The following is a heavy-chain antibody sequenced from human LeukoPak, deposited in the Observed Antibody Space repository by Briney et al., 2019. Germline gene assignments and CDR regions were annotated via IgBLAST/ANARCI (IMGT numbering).Heavy chain of an antibody. CDR3: ARGDILTGYYWVY. CDR2: VDPSDSYT. CDR1: GYSFTSYW. V-gene: IGHV5-10-1*01. Sequence: GESLRISCKGSGYSFTSYWISWVRQMPGKGLEWMGRVDPSDSYTNYSPSFQGHVTISADKSISTAYLRWNSLKASDTAMYYCARGDILTGYYWVYLGQGTLVTVSS. J-gene: IGHJ4*02. D-gene: IGHD3-9*01.